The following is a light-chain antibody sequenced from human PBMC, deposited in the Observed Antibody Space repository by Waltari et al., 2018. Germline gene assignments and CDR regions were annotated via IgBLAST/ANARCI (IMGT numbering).Light chain of an antibody. Sequence: IALLPSTGALTLSFGPAATHSCRASPSVSRALAWYQQKPGQSPRLLIYGASTRAPGIPDRFSGSGSGTDFSLTISRLEPDDFAVYYCQHYSRLPVTFGQGTTVEI. CDR1: PSVSRA. CDR3: QHYSRLPVT. V-gene: IGKV3-20*01. J-gene: IGKJ1*01. CDR2: GAS.